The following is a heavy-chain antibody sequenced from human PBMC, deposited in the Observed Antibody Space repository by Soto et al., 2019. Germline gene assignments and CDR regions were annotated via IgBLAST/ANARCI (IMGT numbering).Heavy chain of an antibody. Sequence: EVQLLESGGGLVQPGGSLRLSCAASGFIFSSYAMSWVRQAPGKGLEWVSAINHSGGSTFHADSVKGRLTISRDNSKNTLYLQMNSLRADDTAVYYCAKGSASGSPYYFDSWGQGALVTVSS. CDR2: INHSGGST. D-gene: IGHD6-25*01. CDR1: GFIFSSYA. J-gene: IGHJ4*02. CDR3: AKGSASGSPYYFDS. V-gene: IGHV3-23*01.